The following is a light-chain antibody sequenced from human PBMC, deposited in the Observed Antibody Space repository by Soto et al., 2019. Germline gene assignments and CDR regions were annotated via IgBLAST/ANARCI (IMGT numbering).Light chain of an antibody. CDR2: VNSDGRH. J-gene: IGLJ3*02. CDR1: SGHSSYA. Sequence: QSVLTQSPSASASLGASVKLTCTLSSGHSSYAIAWHQQQPEKGPRYLMKVNSDGRHSKGDGIPDRFSGSSSGAERYLTISSLQSEDEADYYCQTWGTGIRGVFGGGTKLTFL. CDR3: QTWGTGIRGV. V-gene: IGLV4-69*01.